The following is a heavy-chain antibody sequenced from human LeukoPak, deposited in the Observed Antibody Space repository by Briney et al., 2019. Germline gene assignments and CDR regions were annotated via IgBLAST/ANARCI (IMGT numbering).Heavy chain of an antibody. CDR1: GYTFTTYG. J-gene: IGHJ4*02. D-gene: IGHD4-17*01. CDR2: IGAYNGYT. CDR3: ARDVDYGFDY. Sequence: ASVTVSCTASGYTFTTYGATWVRQAPGPGLEWMAWIGAYNGYTYYAQKFKGRLTLTTETSTSTAYMELRRLRSDDTAVYYCARDVDYGFDYWGQGSLVTVSA. V-gene: IGHV1-18*01.